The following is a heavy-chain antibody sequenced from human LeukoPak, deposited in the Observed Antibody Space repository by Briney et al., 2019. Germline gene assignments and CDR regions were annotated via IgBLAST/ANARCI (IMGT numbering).Heavy chain of an antibody. D-gene: IGHD5-12*01. CDR3: APDPNKWLRNY. V-gene: IGHV3-23*01. CDR1: GFTFSSYA. Sequence: GGSLRLSCAASGFTFSSYAMNWVRQAPGKGLEWVSDISGSGGSTYYADSVKGWFTISRDNSNNTLYLQMNSLRVEDTAVYYCAPDPNKWLRNYWGQGTLVTVSS. J-gene: IGHJ4*02. CDR2: ISGSGGST.